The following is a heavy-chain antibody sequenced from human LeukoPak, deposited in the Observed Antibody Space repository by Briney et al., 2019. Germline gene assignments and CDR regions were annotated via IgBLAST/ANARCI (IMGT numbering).Heavy chain of an antibody. Sequence: GGSLRLSCAASGFTFSSYAMSWVRQAPGKGLEWVSAISGSGGSTYYADSVKGRFTISRDNAKNSLYLQMNSLRAEDTAVYYCARHRGNHDLTYYDFWSGVFGMDVWGQGTTVTVSS. CDR3: ARHRGNHDLTYYDFWSGVFGMDV. D-gene: IGHD3-3*01. J-gene: IGHJ6*02. V-gene: IGHV3-23*01. CDR2: ISGSGGST. CDR1: GFTFSSYA.